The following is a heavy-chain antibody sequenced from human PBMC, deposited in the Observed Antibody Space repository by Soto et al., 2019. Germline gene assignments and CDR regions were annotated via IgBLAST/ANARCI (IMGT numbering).Heavy chain of an antibody. Sequence: GASVTVSCTASGYTFTSYGISWVRQAPGQGLEWMGWISAYNGNTNYAQKLQGRVTMTTDTSTSTAYMELRSLRSDDTAVYYCARDLSDIVVVVAIGWFDPWGQGTLVTVSS. J-gene: IGHJ5*02. CDR2: ISAYNGNT. V-gene: IGHV1-18*01. D-gene: IGHD2-15*01. CDR3: ARDLSDIVVVVAIGWFDP. CDR1: GYTFTSYG.